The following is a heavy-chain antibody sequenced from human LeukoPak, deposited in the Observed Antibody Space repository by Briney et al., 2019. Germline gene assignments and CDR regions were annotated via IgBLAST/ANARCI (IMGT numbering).Heavy chain of an antibody. CDR2: INPSGGST. CDR3: ARTTMAYWYFDL. CDR1: GYTFTSYY. D-gene: IGHD3-10*01. Sequence: ASVNVSCKASGYTFTSYYVHWVRQAPGHGLEWMGIINPSGGSTTYAQKFQGRVTMTRDTSTSTVYMELSSLRSEDTAVYYCARTTMAYWYFDLWGRGTLITVPS. V-gene: IGHV1-46*01. J-gene: IGHJ2*01.